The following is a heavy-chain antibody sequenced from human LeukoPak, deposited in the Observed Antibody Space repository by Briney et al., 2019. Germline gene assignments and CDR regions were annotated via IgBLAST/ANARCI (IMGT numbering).Heavy chain of an antibody. CDR3: ARDSEYQLLYSGLRAFDI. Sequence: PSETLSLTCAVYGGSFSGYYWSWIRQPPGKGLEWIGEINHSGSTNYNPSLKSRVTISVDTSKNQFSLKLSSVTAADTAVYYCARDSEYQLLYSGLRAFDIWGQGTMVTVSS. J-gene: IGHJ3*02. D-gene: IGHD2-2*02. CDR1: GGSFSGYY. V-gene: IGHV4-34*01. CDR2: INHSGST.